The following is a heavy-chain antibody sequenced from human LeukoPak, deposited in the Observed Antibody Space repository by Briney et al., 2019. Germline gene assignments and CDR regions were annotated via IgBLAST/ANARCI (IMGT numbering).Heavy chain of an antibody. CDR1: EFTFSSYS. CDR3: ARGDYDSSGRDPY. CDR2: ITNSGNSK. V-gene: IGHV3-48*01. J-gene: IGHJ4*02. D-gene: IGHD3-22*01. Sequence: HPGGSLRLSCAAPEFTFSSYSMNWVRQAPGKGLEWVSYITNSGNSKSYADSVKGRFTISRDNSKNTLYLQMNSLRAEDTAVYYCARGDYDSSGRDPYWGQGTLVTVSS.